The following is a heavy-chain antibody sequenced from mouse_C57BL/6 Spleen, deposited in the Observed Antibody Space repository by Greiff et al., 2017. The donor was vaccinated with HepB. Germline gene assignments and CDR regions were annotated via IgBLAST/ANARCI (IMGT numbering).Heavy chain of an antibody. J-gene: IGHJ3*01. CDR1: GYTFTSYW. D-gene: IGHD1-1*01. Sequence: VQLQQPGAELVKPGASVKMSCKTSGYTFTSYWMHWVKQRPGQGLEWIGAIYPGNSDTSYNQKFKGKAKLTAVTSASTAYMELSSLTNEDSAVYYCTRGGYGSSYAWFAYWGQGTLVTVSA. CDR2: IYPGNSDT. CDR3: TRGGYGSSYAWFAY. V-gene: IGHV1-5*01.